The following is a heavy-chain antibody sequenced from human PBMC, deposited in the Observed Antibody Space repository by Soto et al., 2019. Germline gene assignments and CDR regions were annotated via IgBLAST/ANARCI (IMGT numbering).Heavy chain of an antibody. CDR2: ISYDGSNK. CDR1: GFTFSNYA. D-gene: IGHD3-22*01. Sequence: LRLSCAASGFTFSNYAMHWVRQAPGKGLEWVAVISYDGSNKFYADSVKGRFTISRDNSKNTLYLQMNSLRAEDTAAYYCARGGSYYDSSGYYRPFDYWGQGTLVTVSS. CDR3: ARGGSYYDSSGYYRPFDY. V-gene: IGHV3-30-3*01. J-gene: IGHJ4*02.